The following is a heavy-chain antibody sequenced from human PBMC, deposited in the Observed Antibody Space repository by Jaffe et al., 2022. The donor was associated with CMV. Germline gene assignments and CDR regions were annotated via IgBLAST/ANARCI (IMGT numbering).Heavy chain of an antibody. Sequence: EVQLVESGGGLIQPGGSLRLSCAASGFTVSSNYMSWVRQAPGKGLEWVSVIYSGGSTYYADSVKGRFTISRDNSKNTLYLQMNSLRAEDTAVYYCARARIAAAGSTEYFQHWGQGTLVTVSS. D-gene: IGHD6-13*01. CDR3: ARARIAAAGSTEYFQH. CDR1: GFTVSSNY. V-gene: IGHV3-53*01. CDR2: IYSGGST. J-gene: IGHJ1*01.